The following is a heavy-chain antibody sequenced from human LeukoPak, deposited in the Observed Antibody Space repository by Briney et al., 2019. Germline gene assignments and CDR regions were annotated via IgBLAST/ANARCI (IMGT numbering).Heavy chain of an antibody. CDR3: ARDRKGQGCSGGSCYPGGNWFDP. CDR2: TYYRSKWYN. Sequence: SQTLSLTCAISGDSVSSNSAAWNWIRQSPSRGLEWLGRTYYRSKWYNDYAVSVKSRITINPDTSKNQFSLQLNSVTPEDTAVYYCARDRKGQGCSGGSCYPGGNWFDPWGQGTLVTVSS. D-gene: IGHD2-15*01. CDR1: GDSVSSNSAA. V-gene: IGHV6-1*01. J-gene: IGHJ5*02.